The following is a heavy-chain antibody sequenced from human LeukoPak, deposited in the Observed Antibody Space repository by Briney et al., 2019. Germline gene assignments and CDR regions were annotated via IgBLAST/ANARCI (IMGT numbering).Heavy chain of an antibody. V-gene: IGHV1-46*01. Sequence: ASVKVSCKASGYTFTSYYMHWVRQAPGQGLEWMGIINPSGGSTSYAQKFQGRVTTTRDTSTSTVYMELSSLRSEDTAVYYCARDVDTAMVEYYYYGMDVWGQGTTVTVSS. CDR2: INPSGGST. CDR3: ARDVDTAMVEYYYYGMDV. CDR1: GYTFTSYY. J-gene: IGHJ6*02. D-gene: IGHD5-18*01.